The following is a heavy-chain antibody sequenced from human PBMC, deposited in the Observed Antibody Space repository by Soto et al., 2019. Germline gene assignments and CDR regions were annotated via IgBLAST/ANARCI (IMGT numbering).Heavy chain of an antibody. CDR1: GFTFSSYW. CDR3: ARDKRGMAVAVHVDV. Sequence: EVQLVESGGGLVQPGGSLRLSCAASGFTFSSYWMSWVRQAPGKGLEWVANIKQDGSEKYYVDYVKGRFTISRDNAKNSLYLQMNGLRAEDTAVYYCARDKRGMAVAVHVDVWGKGTTVTVSS. D-gene: IGHD6-19*01. CDR2: IKQDGSEK. V-gene: IGHV3-7*01. J-gene: IGHJ6*04.